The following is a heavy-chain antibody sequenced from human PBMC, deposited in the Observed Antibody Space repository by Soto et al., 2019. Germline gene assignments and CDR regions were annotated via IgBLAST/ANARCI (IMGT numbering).Heavy chain of an antibody. CDR3: TTGQRPIRFLEWLSRYYFDF. D-gene: IGHD3-3*01. J-gene: IGHJ4*02. Sequence: SVKVSCKASGGTFSSYTISWVRQAPGQGLEWMGRIIPILGIANYAQKFQGRVTITADKSTNTAYMELSSLRSEDTAVYYCTTGQRPIRFLEWLSRYYFDFWGQGTLVTVSS. CDR1: GGTFSSYT. CDR2: IIPILGIA. V-gene: IGHV1-69*02.